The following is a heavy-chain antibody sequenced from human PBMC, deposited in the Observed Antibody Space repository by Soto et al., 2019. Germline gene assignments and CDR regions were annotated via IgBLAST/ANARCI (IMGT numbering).Heavy chain of an antibody. CDR2: IYYSGST. Sequence: SETLSLTCTVSGGSISSGDYYWSWIRQPPGKGLEWIGYIYYSGSTYYNPSLKSRVTISVDTSKNQFSLKLSSVTAADTAVYYCARGRMVGAGNWFDPWGQGTLVTVSS. D-gene: IGHD2-15*01. V-gene: IGHV4-30-4*01. J-gene: IGHJ5*02. CDR3: ARGRMVGAGNWFDP. CDR1: GGSISSGDYY.